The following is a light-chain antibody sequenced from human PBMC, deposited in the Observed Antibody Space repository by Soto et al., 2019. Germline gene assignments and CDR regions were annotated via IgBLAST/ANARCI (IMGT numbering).Light chain of an antibody. CDR3: QHRNNWLA. CDR1: QSVSSN. V-gene: IGKV3-15*01. CDR2: GAS. Sequence: EIVMTQSPVTLSVSPGERATLSCRAGQSVSSNLAWYQQKPGQAPRLLIYGASTRATGIPARFTGSGSGTEFTLTISSLEPEDFAIYYCQHRNNWLAFGGGTKVDIK. J-gene: IGKJ4*01.